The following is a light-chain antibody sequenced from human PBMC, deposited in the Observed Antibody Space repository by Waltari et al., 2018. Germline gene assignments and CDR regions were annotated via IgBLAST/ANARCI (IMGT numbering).Light chain of an antibody. CDR3: QQLNSYPLT. CDR1: QGISSY. V-gene: IGKV1-9*01. CDR2: AAS. Sequence: IQLTQSPSSLSASVGDRVTITCRASQGISSYLAWYQQKPGKAPKLLIYAASTLQSGVPSRFSGSGSGTDFTLTISRLQPEDFANYYCQQLNSYPLTFGGGTKVEIK. J-gene: IGKJ4*01.